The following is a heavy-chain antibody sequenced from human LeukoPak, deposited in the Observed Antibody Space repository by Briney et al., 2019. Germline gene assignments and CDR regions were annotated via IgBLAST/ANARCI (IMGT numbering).Heavy chain of an antibody. CDR2: ISSSSSYI. CDR3: ARVHSSHDAFDI. Sequence: GGSLRLSCAASGFTFSSYAMSWVRQAPGKGLEWVSSISSSSSYIYYADSVKGRFTISRDNAKNSLYLQMNSLRAEDTAVYYCARVHSSHDAFDIWGQGTMVTVSS. D-gene: IGHD6-13*01. J-gene: IGHJ3*02. CDR1: GFTFSSYA. V-gene: IGHV3-21*01.